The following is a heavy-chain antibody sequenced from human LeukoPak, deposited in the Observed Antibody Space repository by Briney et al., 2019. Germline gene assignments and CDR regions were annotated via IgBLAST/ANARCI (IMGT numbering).Heavy chain of an antibody. CDR1: GGSISSGSYY. D-gene: IGHD5-18*01. J-gene: IGHJ6*03. CDR2: LYYSGST. V-gene: IGHV4-39*07. CDR3: ARDARGYSYGLDYYYYMDV. Sequence: PSETLSLTCTVSGGSISSGSYYWGWIRQPPGKGLEWIGSLYYSGSTYYNPSLKSRVTISVDTSKNQFSLKLSSVTAADTAVYYCARDARGYSYGLDYYYYMDVWGKGTTVTVSS.